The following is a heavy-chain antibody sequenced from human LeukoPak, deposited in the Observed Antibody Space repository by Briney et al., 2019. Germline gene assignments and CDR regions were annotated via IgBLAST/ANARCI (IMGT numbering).Heavy chain of an antibody. CDR2: IYYSGTT. CDR1: GGSFSGYY. Sequence: PSETLSLTCAVYGGSFSGYYWSWIRQPPGKGLEWIGYIYYSGTTNYNPSLKSRVTISVDTSKNQVSLKLTSVTAADTAVYYCAGTYSSGWAVYYYYGMDVWGQGTTVSVSS. D-gene: IGHD6-19*01. CDR3: AGTYSSGWAVYYYYGMDV. J-gene: IGHJ6*02. V-gene: IGHV4-59*01.